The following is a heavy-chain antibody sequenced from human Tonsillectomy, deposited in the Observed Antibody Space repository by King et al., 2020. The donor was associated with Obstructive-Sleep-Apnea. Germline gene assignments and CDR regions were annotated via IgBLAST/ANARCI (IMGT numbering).Heavy chain of an antibody. Sequence: VQLVESGGALVQPGRSLRLSCVASGFTFDEYAMYWVRQAPGKGLEWVSGITWNSGSIGFADSVKGRFTISSDISNNTLYLQMNSLTAEDTAVYYCAKGGRWIQSGFYFDSWGPGTRVTVSS. D-gene: IGHD5-24*01. J-gene: IGHJ4*02. CDR3: AKGGRWIQSGFYFDS. CDR2: ITWNSGSI. V-gene: IGHV3-9*01. CDR1: GFTFDEYA.